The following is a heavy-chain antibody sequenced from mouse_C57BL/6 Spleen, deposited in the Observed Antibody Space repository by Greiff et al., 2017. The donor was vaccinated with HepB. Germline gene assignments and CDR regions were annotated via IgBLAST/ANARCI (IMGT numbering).Heavy chain of an antibody. CDR2: FYPGSGSI. Sequence: VQRVESGAELVKPGASVKLSCKASGYTFTEYTIHWVKQRSGQGLEWIGWFYPGSGSIKYNEKFKDKATLTADKSSSTVYMELSRLTSEDSAVYFCARHDHLLFSFAYWGQGTLVTVSA. CDR3: ARHDHLLFSFAY. V-gene: IGHV1-62-2*01. J-gene: IGHJ3*01. CDR1: GYTFTEYT. D-gene: IGHD2-1*01.